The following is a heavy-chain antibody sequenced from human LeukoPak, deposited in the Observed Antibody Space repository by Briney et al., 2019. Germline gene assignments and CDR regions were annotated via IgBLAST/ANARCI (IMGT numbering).Heavy chain of an antibody. V-gene: IGHV3-43*01. D-gene: IGHD4-23*01. Sequence: PGGSLRLSCAASGFTFDDYTMHWVRQAPGKGLEWVSLISWDGGSTYYADSVKGRFTISRDNSKNTLYLQMNSLRAEDTAVYYCARTQGYGGGFDYWGQGTLVTVSS. J-gene: IGHJ4*02. CDR3: ARTQGYGGGFDY. CDR1: GFTFDDYT. CDR2: ISWDGGST.